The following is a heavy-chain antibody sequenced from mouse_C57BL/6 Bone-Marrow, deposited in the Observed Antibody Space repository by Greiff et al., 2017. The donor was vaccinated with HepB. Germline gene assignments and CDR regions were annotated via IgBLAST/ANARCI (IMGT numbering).Heavy chain of an antibody. CDR3: ARYFDV. J-gene: IGHJ1*03. CDR2: IDPSDSYT. Sequence: QVQLQQPGAELVKPGASAKLSCKASGYTFTSYWMQWVKQRPGQGLEWIGEIDPSDSYTNYNQKFKGKATLTVDTSSSTAYMQLSSLTSEDSAVYYCARYFDVWGTGTTVTVSS. V-gene: IGHV1-50*01. CDR1: GYTFTSYW.